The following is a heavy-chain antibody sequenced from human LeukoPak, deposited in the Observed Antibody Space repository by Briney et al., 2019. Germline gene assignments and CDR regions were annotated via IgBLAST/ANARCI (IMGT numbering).Heavy chain of an antibody. CDR3: ASRWSIAVAGSGDDFDY. CDR2: ISPNSGGT. V-gene: IGHV1-2*06. D-gene: IGHD6-19*01. CDR1: GYTFTGYY. Sequence: ASVKVSCKASGYTFTGYYMHWVRRAPGQGLEWVGRISPNSGGTNYAQKFQGRVTMTRDTSISTAYMELSRLRSDDTAVYYCASRWSIAVAGSGDDFDYWGQGTLVTVSS. J-gene: IGHJ4*02.